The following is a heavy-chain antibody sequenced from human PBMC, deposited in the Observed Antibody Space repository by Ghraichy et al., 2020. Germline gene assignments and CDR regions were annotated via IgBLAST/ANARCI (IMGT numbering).Heavy chain of an antibody. V-gene: IGHV4-39*01. J-gene: IGHJ6*03. Sequence: SETLSLTCTVFGDSISGSRSYWGWVRRPPGKGLEWIGDIYHTGITSYNPSLTGRLSISLDTSKSQFSLKLTSVTAADTAIYYCVRLEDTSGFYLVHNYYMDVWGKGTTVTVSS. CDR2: IYHTGIT. CDR1: GDSISGSRSY. D-gene: IGHD3-22*01. CDR3: VRLEDTSGFYLVHNYYMDV.